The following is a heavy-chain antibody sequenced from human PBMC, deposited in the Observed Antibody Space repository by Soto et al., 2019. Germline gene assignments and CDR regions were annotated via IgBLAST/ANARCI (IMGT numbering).Heavy chain of an antibody. CDR1: GGSISSYY. Sequence: QVQLQESGPGLVKPSETLSLTCTVSGGSISSYYWCWIRQPPGQGLEWIGYIYYSGSNNYNPSLKRRVTLSVDTSKSQFSLKLSSVTAAGTAVYYCARDRRYYFDYWGQGTLVTVSS. J-gene: IGHJ4*02. CDR3: ARDRRYYFDY. V-gene: IGHV4-59*01. CDR2: IYYSGSN.